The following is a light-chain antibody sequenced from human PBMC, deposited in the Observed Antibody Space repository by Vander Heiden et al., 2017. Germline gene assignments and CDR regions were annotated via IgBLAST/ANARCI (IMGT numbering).Light chain of an antibody. CDR3: CSYVRGDTVV. CDR1: SSDVGTYNL. CDR2: EVS. Sequence: QSALTQPASVSGSPGQSITMSCTGSSSDVGTYNLVAWYQQHPGKAPKRMINEVSKRPSGVSNRFSGSKSGNTASLTISGLQTEDEADYYCCSYVRGDTVVFGGGTKVTVL. V-gene: IGLV2-23*02. J-gene: IGLJ2*01.